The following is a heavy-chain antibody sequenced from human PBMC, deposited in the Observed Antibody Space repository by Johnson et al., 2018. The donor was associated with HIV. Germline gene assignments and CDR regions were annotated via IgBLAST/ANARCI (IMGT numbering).Heavy chain of an antibody. CDR2: ISFDGSYK. Sequence: MQLVESGGGVVQPGRSLRLSCAASGFTFSSYAMHWVRQAPGKGLEWVAVISFDGSYKYYADSVKGRFTISRDSSKNTLYLQVNSLRAEDTAVYYCARDGYSSGWYGKDAFDIWGQGTMVTVSS. CDR1: GFTFSSYA. J-gene: IGHJ3*02. D-gene: IGHD6-19*01. CDR3: ARDGYSSGWYGKDAFDI. V-gene: IGHV3-30*04.